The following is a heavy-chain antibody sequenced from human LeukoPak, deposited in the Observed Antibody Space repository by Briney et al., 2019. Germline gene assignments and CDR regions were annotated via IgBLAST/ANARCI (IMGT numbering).Heavy chain of an antibody. CDR2: IYSGGST. Sequence: GVSLRLSCAASGFTVSSKYMSWVRQAPGKGLEWVSVIYSGGSTYYADSVKGRFTISRDNSKNTLYLQMNSLRAEDTAVYYCARELAGSFDYWGQGTLVTVSS. V-gene: IGHV3-53*01. J-gene: IGHJ4*02. CDR3: ARELAGSFDY. D-gene: IGHD3-3*02. CDR1: GFTVSSKY.